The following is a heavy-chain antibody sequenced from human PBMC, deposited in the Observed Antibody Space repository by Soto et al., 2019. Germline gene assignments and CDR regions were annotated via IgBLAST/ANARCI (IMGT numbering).Heavy chain of an antibody. CDR3: AKDPTMVPRGYFDH. CDR1: GFTFSMYA. D-gene: IGHD4-17*01. V-gene: IGHV3-23*01. J-gene: IGHJ4*02. CDR2: ISDGGDTT. Sequence: EVQLLESGGGLVQPGGSLRLSCAASGFTFSMYAMTWVRQAPGKGLEWVSAISDGGDTTFYADSVKGRFTISRDNSKNTMYLQMNSLRVEDTAVYYCAKDPTMVPRGYFDHWGQGTLVTVSS.